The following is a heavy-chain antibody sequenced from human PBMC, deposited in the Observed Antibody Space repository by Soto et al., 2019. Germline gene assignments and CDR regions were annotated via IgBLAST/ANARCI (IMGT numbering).Heavy chain of an antibody. V-gene: IGHV1-69*06. CDR3: ARDPVDLFGYMDV. Sequence: QEELVQSGAEVKKPGSSVNVSCKASGGTFASYSITWVRQAPGQRLEWMGEIIPLLKTVNYAQKFQGRVTSTGERATRTVYMALSRMRSDDTAVYYCARDPVDLFGYMDVWGHGTTVTVS. D-gene: IGHD6-25*01. CDR2: IIPLLKTV. J-gene: IGHJ6*02. CDR1: GGTFASYS.